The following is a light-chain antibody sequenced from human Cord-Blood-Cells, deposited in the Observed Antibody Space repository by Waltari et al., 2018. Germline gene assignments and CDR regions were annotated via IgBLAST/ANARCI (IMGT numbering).Light chain of an antibody. J-gene: IGLJ2*01. CDR1: SSDVGGYNY. CDR2: DVS. V-gene: IGLV2-14*01. CDR3: SSYTSSSTLVV. Sequence: QSALTQPASVSGSPGQSITISCTGTSSDVGGYNYVSWYQQHPGKAPNLMIYDVSNRPSGVSNRFSGSKSGNMASLTISGLQAEDEADYYCSSYTSSSTLVVFGGGTKLTVL.